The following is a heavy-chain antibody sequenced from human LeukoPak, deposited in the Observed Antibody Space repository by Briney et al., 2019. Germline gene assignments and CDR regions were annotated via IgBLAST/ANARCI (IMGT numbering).Heavy chain of an antibody. CDR2: IIPILGIA. Sequence: GASVKVSCKASGYTFTSYGISWVRQAPGQGLEWMGRIIPILGIANYAQKFQGRVTITADKSTSTAYMELSSLRSEDTAVYYCARVRAPREYSSSSDRFDPWGQGTLVTVSS. D-gene: IGHD6-6*01. CDR3: ARVRAPREYSSSSDRFDP. V-gene: IGHV1-69*04. CDR1: GYTFTSYG. J-gene: IGHJ5*02.